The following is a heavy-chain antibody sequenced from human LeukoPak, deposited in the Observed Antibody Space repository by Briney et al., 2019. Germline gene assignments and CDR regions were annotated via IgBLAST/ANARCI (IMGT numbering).Heavy chain of an antibody. V-gene: IGHV3-7*01. CDR3: SGRSGFSSIY. J-gene: IGHJ4*02. Sequence: GGSLRLSCEASRFTFNTHWMNWVRQAPGKGLEWVANIRPDGSEEFYVDSVEGRFTISRDNAKNLVYLQMSNLRVEDTGVYYCSGRSGFSSIYWGQGILVTVSS. CDR2: IRPDGSEE. CDR1: RFTFNTHW. D-gene: IGHD2-2*01.